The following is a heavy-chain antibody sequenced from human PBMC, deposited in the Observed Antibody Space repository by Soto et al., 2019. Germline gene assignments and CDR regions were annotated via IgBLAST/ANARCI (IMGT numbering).Heavy chain of an antibody. CDR3: AKGDSTTHGDSFDI. D-gene: IGHD6-13*01. CDR2: IYHSGRT. CDR1: GGSISFYN. Sequence: QVQLQESGPGLVKTSETLSLTCSVSGGSISFYNWNWIRQSPGKGLEWIGYIYHSGRTNDNPSLKSRVTISVDTSKHQFSLQLSSVTAADTAVYYCAKGDSTTHGDSFDIWGQGTMVTVSP. V-gene: IGHV4-59*01. J-gene: IGHJ3*02.